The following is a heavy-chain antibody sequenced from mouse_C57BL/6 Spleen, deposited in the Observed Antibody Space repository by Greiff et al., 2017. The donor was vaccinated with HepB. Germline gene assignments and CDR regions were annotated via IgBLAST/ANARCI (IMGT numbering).Heavy chain of an antibody. V-gene: IGHV1-80*01. J-gene: IGHJ4*01. CDR1: GYAFSSYW. CDR3: ARCYDDETVYYAMDY. Sequence: VKLMESGAELVKPGASVKISCKASGYAFSSYWMNWVKQRPGKGLEWIGQIYPGDGDTNYNGKFKGKATLTADKSSSTAYMQLSSLTSEDSAVYFCARCYDDETVYYAMDYWGQGTSVTVSS. D-gene: IGHD2-12*01. CDR2: IYPGDGDT.